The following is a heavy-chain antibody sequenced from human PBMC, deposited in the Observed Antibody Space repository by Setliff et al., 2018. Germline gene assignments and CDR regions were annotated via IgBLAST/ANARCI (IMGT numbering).Heavy chain of an antibody. CDR1: GGSISSSSYY. D-gene: IGHD6-19*01. J-gene: IGHJ4*02. CDR3: ARGNSRSSVWYVVPHFDY. CDR2: IYYSGST. V-gene: IGHV4-39*07. Sequence: NPSETLSLTCTVSGGSISSSSYYWGWIRQPPGKGLEWIGSIYYSGSTYYNPSLKSRVTISVDTSKNQFSLRLTSVTAADTAVYYCARGNSRSSVWYVVPHFDYWGQGTLVTVSS.